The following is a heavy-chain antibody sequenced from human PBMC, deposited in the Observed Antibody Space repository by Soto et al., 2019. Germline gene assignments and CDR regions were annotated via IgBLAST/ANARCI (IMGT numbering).Heavy chain of an antibody. CDR1: GYRFTSSW. CDR3: ARLPGIVAPGTVFLDN. CDR2: IYPGDSDT. J-gene: IGHJ3*02. Sequence: ESLSISFKASGYRFTSSWIGLVRQMPGKGLEWMGIIYPGDSDTRYRPSFQGQVTISADKSSSTAYLQWNSLQASDTAMYYCARLPGIVAPGTVFLDNWGQGTMVTV. D-gene: IGHD1-1*01. V-gene: IGHV5-51*01.